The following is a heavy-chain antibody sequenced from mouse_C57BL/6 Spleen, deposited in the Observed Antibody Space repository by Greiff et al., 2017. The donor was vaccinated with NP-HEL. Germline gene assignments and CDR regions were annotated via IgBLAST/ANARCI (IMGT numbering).Heavy chain of an antibody. V-gene: IGHV2-2*01. D-gene: IGHD1-1*01. CDR3: ARRNGSRGNYFDY. CDR1: GFSLTSYG. Sequence: VHLVESGPGLVQPSQSLSITCTVSGFSLTSYGVHWVRQSPGKGLEWLGVIWSGGSTDYNAAFISRLSISKDNSKSQVFFKMNSLQADDTAIYYCARRNGSRGNYFDYWGQGTTLTVSS. CDR2: IWSGGST. J-gene: IGHJ2*01.